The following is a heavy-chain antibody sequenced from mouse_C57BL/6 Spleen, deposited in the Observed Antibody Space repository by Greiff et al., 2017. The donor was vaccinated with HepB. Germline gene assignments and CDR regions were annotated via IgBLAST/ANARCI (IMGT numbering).Heavy chain of an antibody. J-gene: IGHJ1*03. CDR2: IYPGSGST. Sequence: QVQLQQPGAELVKPGASVKMSCKASGYTFTSYWITWVEQRPGQGLEWIGDIYPGSGSTNYNEKFKSKATLTVDTSSSTAYMQLSSLTSEDSAVYYCARSGGYYGSRTGDFEVWGTGTTVTVAS. CDR3: ARSGGYYGSRTGDFEV. V-gene: IGHV1-55*01. D-gene: IGHD1-1*01. CDR1: GYTFTSYW.